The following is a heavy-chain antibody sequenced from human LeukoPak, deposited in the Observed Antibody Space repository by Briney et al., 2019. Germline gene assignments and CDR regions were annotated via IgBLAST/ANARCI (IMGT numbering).Heavy chain of an antibody. CDR2: IYPADSNT. CDR1: GYSFATYW. J-gene: IGHJ5*02. CDR3: ARLYSILSPFDP. D-gene: IGHD2-21*01. V-gene: IGHV5-51*01. Sequence: GESLKISCTGSGYSFATYWIAWVRQMPGKGLEWMGIIYPADSNTRYSPSFKGQVTISADKSNSTAYLQWSSLKASDTAMYFCARLYSILSPFDPWRQGTLVTVSS.